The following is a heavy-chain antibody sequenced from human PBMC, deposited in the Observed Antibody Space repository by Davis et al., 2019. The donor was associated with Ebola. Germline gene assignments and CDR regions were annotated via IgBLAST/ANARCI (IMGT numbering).Heavy chain of an antibody. CDR1: GYTLTDYY. D-gene: IGHD3-10*01. CDR3: ARVRGDLQFPFDL. J-gene: IGHJ4*02. Sequence: ASVKVSCKASGYTLTDYYMHWVRQAPGQGLEWLGVVNPAGGGTRYPQKFQGRVTMTRDTSTTTAYIHLTSLTSDDTAVYYCARVRGDLQFPFDLWGQGTLVTVSS. CDR2: VNPAGGGT. V-gene: IGHV1-46*01.